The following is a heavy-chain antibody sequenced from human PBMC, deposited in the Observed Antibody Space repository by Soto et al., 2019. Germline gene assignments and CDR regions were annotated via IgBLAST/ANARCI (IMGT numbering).Heavy chain of an antibody. V-gene: IGHV3-23*01. CDR1: GFTFSSYA. J-gene: IGHJ6*02. D-gene: IGHD3-9*01. Sequence: LRLSCAASGFTFSSYAMSWVRQAPGKGLEWVSAISGSGGSTYYADSVKGRFTISRDNSKNTLYLQMNSLRAEDTAVYYCASLSGGYDTLTGYSFYYYGMDVWGQGTTVTVSS. CDR2: ISGSGGST. CDR3: ASLSGGYDTLTGYSFYYYGMDV.